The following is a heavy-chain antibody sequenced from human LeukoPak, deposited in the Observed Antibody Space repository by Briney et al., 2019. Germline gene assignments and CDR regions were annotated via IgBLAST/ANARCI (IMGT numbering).Heavy chain of an antibody. CDR3: ARDIVATTSPYYFDY. CDR1: GFTFSSCS. J-gene: IGHJ4*02. V-gene: IGHV3-21*01. Sequence: PGGSLRLSCAASGFTFSSCSMNWVRQAPGKGLEWVSSISSSTSYMYYADSVKGRFTISRDNAKNSLYLQMNSLRAEDTAVYYCARDIVATTSPYYFDYWGQGTLATVSS. D-gene: IGHD5-12*01. CDR2: ISSSTSYM.